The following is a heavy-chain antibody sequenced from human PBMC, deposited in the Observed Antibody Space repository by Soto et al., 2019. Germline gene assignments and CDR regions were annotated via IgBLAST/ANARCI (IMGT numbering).Heavy chain of an antibody. Sequence: EVQLVDSGGDLVQPGGSLILSCAASGFTFSTHWMSWVRQAPGKGLEWVANIKEDGSETYYADSVRGRFTISRDNAKNSLYLQMNGLRVEDTALYYCAKDVRWGQGTLVTVSS. CDR3: AKDVR. V-gene: IGHV3-7*05. CDR2: IKEDGSET. CDR1: GFTFSTHW. J-gene: IGHJ4*02.